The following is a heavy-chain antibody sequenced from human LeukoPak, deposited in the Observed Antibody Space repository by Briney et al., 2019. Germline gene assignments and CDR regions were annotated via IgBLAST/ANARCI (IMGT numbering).Heavy chain of an antibody. D-gene: IGHD6-13*01. CDR3: ARSSAWYYFDY. CDR1: GFTFSNYD. Sequence: PGGSLRLSCVASGFTFSNYDMSWVRQAPGKGLEWVSGISNSGSSTDYADSVKGRFTISRDNSENIVYLQMDSLRAEDTAVYYCARSSAWYYFDYWGQGTLDTVSS. J-gene: IGHJ4*02. V-gene: IGHV3-23*01. CDR2: ISNSGSST.